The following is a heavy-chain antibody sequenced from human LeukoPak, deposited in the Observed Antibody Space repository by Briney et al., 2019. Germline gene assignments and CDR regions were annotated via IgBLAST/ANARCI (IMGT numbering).Heavy chain of an antibody. J-gene: IGHJ4*02. D-gene: IGHD5-18*01. CDR1: GYTFTDYY. CDR3: AEDREAGYSYGSVDY. Sequence: ASVKVSCKASGYTFTDYYLYWVRQAPGQRPEWMGWINPYTGGTNYAQKFQGRVTMTRDTSIATTYMELTGLTSDDSAIYFCAEDREAGYSYGSVDYWGQGTLVTVSS. CDR2: INPYTGGT. V-gene: IGHV1-2*02.